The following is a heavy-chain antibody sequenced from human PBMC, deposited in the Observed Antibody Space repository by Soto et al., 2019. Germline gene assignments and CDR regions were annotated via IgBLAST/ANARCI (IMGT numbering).Heavy chain of an antibody. Sequence: EVQLVESGGGLVQPGGSLRLSCAASGLIFSDYHMDWVRQAPGKGLEWVGRIRRKANSYTTEYAASVKGRFTISRDDSKNSMYVQMNSLKSEDTALYFCSKVGGWSGGSSGMDVWGQGTTVTVSS. J-gene: IGHJ6*02. D-gene: IGHD6-19*01. CDR1: GLIFSDYH. V-gene: IGHV3-72*01. CDR2: IRRKANSYTT. CDR3: SKVGGWSGGSSGMDV.